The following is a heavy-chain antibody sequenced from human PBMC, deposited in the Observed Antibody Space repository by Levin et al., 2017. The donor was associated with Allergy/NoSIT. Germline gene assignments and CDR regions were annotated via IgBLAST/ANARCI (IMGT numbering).Heavy chain of an antibody. Sequence: GGSLRLCCTASGFTFSNYAMTWVRQAPGKGLEWVSAISGRGGSTYYADSVKGRFTISRDNSKNTQHLLMHSLRAEDTAVYYGSKYTAFFYNSRPYYFDYWGQGSQVTVSS. CDR1: GFTFSNYA. V-gene: IGHV3-23*01. CDR3: SKYTAFFYNSRPYYFDY. CDR2: ISGRGGST. D-gene: IGHD2/OR15-2a*01. J-gene: IGHJ4*02.